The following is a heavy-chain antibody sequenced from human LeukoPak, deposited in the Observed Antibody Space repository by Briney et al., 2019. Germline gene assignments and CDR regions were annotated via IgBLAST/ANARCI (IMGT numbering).Heavy chain of an antibody. CDR3: ARSPVRIAAPRRGFDY. D-gene: IGHD6-13*01. J-gene: IGHJ4*02. Sequence: SETLSLTCNVSGGSISTYYWSWIRQPPGKGLEWIGHIYYSGSTNYNPSLKSRVTISVDTSKSQFSLKLSSVTAADTAVYYCARSPVRIAAPRRGFDYWGQGTLVTVSS. CDR1: GGSISTYY. CDR2: IYYSGST. V-gene: IGHV4-59*01.